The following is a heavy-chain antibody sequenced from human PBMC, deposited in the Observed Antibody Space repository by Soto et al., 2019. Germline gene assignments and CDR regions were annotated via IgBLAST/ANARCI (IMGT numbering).Heavy chain of an antibody. V-gene: IGHV4-59*01. CDR2: IYYSGST. CDR1: GGSISSYY. CDR3: AREVGGIAVAGNNGMDV. Sequence: SETLSLTCTVSGGSISSYYWSWIRQPPGKGLEWIGYIYYSGSTNYNPSLKSRVTISVDTSKNQFSLKLSSVTAADTAVYYCAREVGGIAVAGNNGMDVWGQGTTVTVSS. J-gene: IGHJ6*02. D-gene: IGHD6-19*01.